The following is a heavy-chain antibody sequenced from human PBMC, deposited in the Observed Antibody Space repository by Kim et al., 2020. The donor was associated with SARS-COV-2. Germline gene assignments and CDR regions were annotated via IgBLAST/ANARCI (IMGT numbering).Heavy chain of an antibody. Sequence: AGSLRLSCAASGFTFSSYGMHWVRQAPGKGLEWVAVISYDGSNKYYADSVKGRFTISRDNSKNTLYLQMNSLRAADTAVYYCAKDGNYYDSSGYYFGYWG. CDR1: GFTFSSYG. V-gene: IGHV3-30*18. D-gene: IGHD3-22*01. J-gene: IGHJ4*01. CDR2: ISYDGSNK. CDR3: AKDGNYYDSSGYYFGY.